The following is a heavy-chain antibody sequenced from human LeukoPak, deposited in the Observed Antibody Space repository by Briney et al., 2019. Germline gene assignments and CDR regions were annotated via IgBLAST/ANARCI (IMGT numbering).Heavy chain of an antibody. CDR3: ARGGRPKWELLSHFDY. V-gene: IGHV1-69*01. CDR1: GGTFSSYA. CDR2: IIPIFGTA. Sequence: SVKVSCKASGGTFSSYAISWVRQAPGQGLEWMGGIIPIFGTANYAQKFQGRVTITADESASTAYMELSSLRSEDTAVYYCARGGRPKWELLSHFDYWGQGTLVTVSS. D-gene: IGHD1-26*01. J-gene: IGHJ4*02.